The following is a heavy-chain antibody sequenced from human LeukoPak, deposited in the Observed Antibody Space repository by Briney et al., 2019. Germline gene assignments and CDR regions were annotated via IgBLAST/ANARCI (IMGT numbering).Heavy chain of an antibody. D-gene: IGHD2-15*01. V-gene: IGHV1-69*04. CDR1: GVPFNTYA. Sequence: GASVKVSCKASGVPFNTYAISWVRQAPGQGLEWMGRIFPILDIPNYGQKFQGRVTITADKSTSTAYLELSSLRSEDTAVYYCARSESRGCTGGTCYSGYFDYWGQGTLVTVSS. CDR3: ARSESRGCTGGTCYSGYFDY. CDR2: IFPILDIP. J-gene: IGHJ4*02.